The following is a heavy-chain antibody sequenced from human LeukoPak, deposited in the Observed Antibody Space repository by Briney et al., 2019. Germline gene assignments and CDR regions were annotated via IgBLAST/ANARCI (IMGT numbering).Heavy chain of an antibody. CDR1: GFTFSSYS. Sequence: PGGSLRLSCAASGFTFSSYSMNWVRQAPGKGLEWVSSISSSSSYIYYAGSVKGRFTISRDNAKNSLYLQMNSLRAEDTAVYYCARVITMIRGVIDYWGQGTLVTVSS. J-gene: IGHJ4*02. V-gene: IGHV3-21*01. CDR2: ISSSSSYI. CDR3: ARVITMIRGVIDY. D-gene: IGHD3-10*01.